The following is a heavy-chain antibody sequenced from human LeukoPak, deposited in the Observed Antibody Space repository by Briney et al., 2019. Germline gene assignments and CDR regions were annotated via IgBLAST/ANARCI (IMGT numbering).Heavy chain of an antibody. Sequence: GGSLRLSCAASGFTFSSYWMHWVRQAPGKGLVWVSRINSDGSSTNYADSVKGRFTVSRDNAKNTLYLQMNSLRAEDTAVYYCARDISYTSGPPGYNWGQGTLVTVSS. J-gene: IGHJ4*02. D-gene: IGHD3-16*01. CDR2: INSDGSST. CDR3: ARDISYTSGPPGYN. CDR1: GFTFSSYW. V-gene: IGHV3-74*01.